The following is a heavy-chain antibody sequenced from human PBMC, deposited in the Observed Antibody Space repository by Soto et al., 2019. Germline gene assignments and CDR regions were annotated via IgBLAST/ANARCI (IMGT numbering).Heavy chain of an antibody. CDR3: ATVSTPPEWFGDFYYFDY. D-gene: IGHD3-10*01. CDR1: GYTLTELS. CDR2: FDPEDGET. J-gene: IGHJ4*02. V-gene: IGHV1-24*01. Sequence: GASVKVSCKVSGYTLTELSMHWVRQAPGKGLEWMGGFDPEDGETIYAQKFQGRVTMTEDTSTDTAYMELSSLRSEDTAVYYCATVSTPPEWFGDFYYFDYWGQGTLVTVSS.